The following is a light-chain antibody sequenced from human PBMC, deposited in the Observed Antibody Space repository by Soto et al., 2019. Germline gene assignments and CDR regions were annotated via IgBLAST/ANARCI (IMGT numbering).Light chain of an antibody. Sequence: DIQMTQSPSTLSASVGDSVTITCRASESVSRCLAWYQQKPGRTPKLLIYQASTLETGVPSRFSGSGSGTEFTLTISSLQPDDFATYFCQQYNAYSRAFGQGTKVEIK. CDR3: QQYNAYSRA. J-gene: IGKJ1*01. CDR2: QAS. CDR1: ESVSRC. V-gene: IGKV1-5*03.